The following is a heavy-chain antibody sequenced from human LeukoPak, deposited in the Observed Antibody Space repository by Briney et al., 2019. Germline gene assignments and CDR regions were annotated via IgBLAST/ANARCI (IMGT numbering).Heavy chain of an antibody. CDR2: INAGNGNT. V-gene: IGHV1-3*01. J-gene: IGHJ4*02. CDR1: GYTLTSYA. D-gene: IGHD2-21*02. Sequence: ASVKVSCKASGYTLTSYAMHWVRQAPGQRLEWMGWINAGNGNTKYSQKFQGRATITRDTSASTAYMELSSLRSEDTAVYYCAFIEDPTYCGGDCYSHWGQGTLVTVSS. CDR3: AFIEDPTYCGGDCYSH.